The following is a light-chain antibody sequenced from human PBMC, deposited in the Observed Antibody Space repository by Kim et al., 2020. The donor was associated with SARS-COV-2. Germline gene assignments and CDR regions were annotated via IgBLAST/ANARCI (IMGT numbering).Light chain of an antibody. Sequence: QSVLTQPPSASGTPGQRVTISCSGSSSNIGSNYVYWYQQLPGTAPKLLIYRNNQRPSGVPDRLSGSKSGTSASLAIRGLRSEDEADYYCAAWDDSLSGVVFGGGTQLTVL. CDR1: SSNIGSNY. J-gene: IGLJ2*01. CDR3: AAWDDSLSGVV. V-gene: IGLV1-47*01. CDR2: RNN.